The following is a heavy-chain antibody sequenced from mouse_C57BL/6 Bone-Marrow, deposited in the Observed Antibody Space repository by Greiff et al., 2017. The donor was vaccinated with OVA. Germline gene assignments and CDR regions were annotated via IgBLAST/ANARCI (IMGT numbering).Heavy chain of an antibody. CDR3: ARDRWYGSSYWYFDV. V-gene: IGHV3-5*01. J-gene: IGHJ1*03. CDR1: GISITTGNYR. CDR2: IYYSGTI. D-gene: IGHD1-1*01. Sequence: EVKLLESGPGLVKPSQTVFLTCTVTGISITTGNYRWSWIRQFPGNKLEWIGYIYYSGTITYNPSLTSRTTITRDTPKNQFFLEMNSLTAEDTATYYCARDRWYGSSYWYFDVWGTGTTVTVSS.